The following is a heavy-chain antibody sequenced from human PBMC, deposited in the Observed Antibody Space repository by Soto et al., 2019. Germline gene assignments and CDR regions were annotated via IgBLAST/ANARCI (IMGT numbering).Heavy chain of an antibody. CDR3: AKGGVRWLRLPGLSYYGMDV. J-gene: IGHJ6*02. D-gene: IGHD5-12*01. V-gene: IGHV3-30*18. Sequence: GGSLRLSCAASGFTFISYGMHWGRQAPGKGLEWVAVISYDGSNKYYADSVKGRFTISRDNSKNTLYLQMNSLRAEDTAVYYCAKGGVRWLRLPGLSYYGMDVWGQGTTVTVSS. CDR2: ISYDGSNK. CDR1: GFTFISYG.